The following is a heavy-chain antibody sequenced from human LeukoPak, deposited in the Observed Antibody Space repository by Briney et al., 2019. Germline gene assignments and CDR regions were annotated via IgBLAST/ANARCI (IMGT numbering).Heavy chain of an antibody. D-gene: IGHD1-26*01. CDR2: ISTSGGTI. V-gene: IGHV3-48*03. Sequence: GGSLRLSCAASGFTFSTYQMNWVRQVPGKGLEWVSYISTSGGTIYYADSVKGRFTISRDNAKNSLYLQMNSLRAEDTALYYCVRESGESYELDYWGQGSLVTVSS. CDR3: VRESGESYELDY. J-gene: IGHJ4*02. CDR1: GFTFSTYQ.